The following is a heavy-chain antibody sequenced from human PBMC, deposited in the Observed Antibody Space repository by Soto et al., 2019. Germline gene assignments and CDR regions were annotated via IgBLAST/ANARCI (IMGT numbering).Heavy chain of an antibody. V-gene: IGHV1-69*13. CDR1: GVTFSRQD. D-gene: IGHD4-4*01. CDR2: IIPIFGTL. J-gene: IGHJ4*02. Sequence: SVKVSCKASGVTFSRQDMRWVRQAPGQGLEWMGGIIPIFGTLQYAEKFQDRVTITADESTSTAYMELSSLTSEDTAVYYCATNESSDDYSFDYWGQGTLVTVSS. CDR3: ATNESSDDYSFDY.